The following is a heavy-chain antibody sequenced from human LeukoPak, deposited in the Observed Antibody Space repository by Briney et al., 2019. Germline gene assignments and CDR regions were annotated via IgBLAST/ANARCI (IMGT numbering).Heavy chain of an antibody. Sequence: SETLSLTCTVSGXSISSSSYHWGWIRQPPGKGLELIGSMYYSGSTYYNPSLKSRVTVSVDTSKNQFSLNLSSVTAADTAVYYCARISIVVVPAYFDYWGQGTLVTVSS. V-gene: IGHV4-39*01. D-gene: IGHD2-2*01. CDR2: MYYSGST. CDR1: GXSISSSSYH. CDR3: ARISIVVVPAYFDY. J-gene: IGHJ4*02.